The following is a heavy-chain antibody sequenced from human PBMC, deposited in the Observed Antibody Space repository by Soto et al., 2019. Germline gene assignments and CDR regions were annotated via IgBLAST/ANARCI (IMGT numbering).Heavy chain of an antibody. CDR1: GASISSGGYS. CDR3: ARLNGDPDS. V-gene: IGHV4-30-2*01. J-gene: IGHJ4*02. Sequence: QVQLQESGPGLVKPSQTLSLTCAVSGASISSGGYSWTWIRQPPGEGLEWIGYFSHTGGTYYNPSLKSRVIISLAGSKNHLSLKLKSVTAADTAVYYCARLNGDPDSWGQGTLVTVSS. D-gene: IGHD7-27*01. CDR2: FSHTGGT.